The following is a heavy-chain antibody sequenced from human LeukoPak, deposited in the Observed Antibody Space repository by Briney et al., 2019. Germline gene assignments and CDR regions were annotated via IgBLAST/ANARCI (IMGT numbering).Heavy chain of an antibody. J-gene: IGHJ5*02. CDR3: ARDQVRYCSGGSCSTTRGFDP. CDR1: GYTFTGYY. D-gene: IGHD2-15*01. V-gene: IGHV1-2*02. Sequence: ASVIVSCKASGYTFTGYYMHWVRQAPGQGLEWMGWINPNSGGTNYAQKFQGRVTMTRDTSISTAYMELSRLRSDDTAVYYCARDQVRYCSGGSCSTTRGFDPWGQGTLVTVSS. CDR2: INPNSGGT.